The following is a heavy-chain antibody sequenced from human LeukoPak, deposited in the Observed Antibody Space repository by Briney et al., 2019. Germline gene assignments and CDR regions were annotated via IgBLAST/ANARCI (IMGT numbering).Heavy chain of an antibody. V-gene: IGHV3-23*01. J-gene: IGHJ4*02. Sequence: SGGSLRLSCAASGFTFSSYAMSWVRQAPGKGLEWVSAISGSGGSTYYADSVKGRITISRDNSKNTLYLQMNSLRAEDTAVYYCAKETYSGSYYGLDYWGQGTLVTVSS. CDR1: GFTFSSYA. CDR2: ISGSGGST. D-gene: IGHD1-26*01. CDR3: AKETYSGSYYGLDY.